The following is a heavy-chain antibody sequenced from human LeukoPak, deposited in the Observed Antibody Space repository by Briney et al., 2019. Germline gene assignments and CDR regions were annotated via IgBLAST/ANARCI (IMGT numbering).Heavy chain of an antibody. D-gene: IGHD1-14*01. V-gene: IGHV4-34*01. J-gene: IGHJ5*02. CDR2: INHSGST. CDR1: GGSFSGYY. CDR3: AREVTGSKFDP. Sequence: PSETLSLTCAVYGGSFSGYYWSWIRQPPGKGLEWIGEINHSGSTNYNPSLKSRVTISVDTSKNQFSLKLSSVTAADTAVYYCAREVTGSKFDPWGQGTLVTVSS.